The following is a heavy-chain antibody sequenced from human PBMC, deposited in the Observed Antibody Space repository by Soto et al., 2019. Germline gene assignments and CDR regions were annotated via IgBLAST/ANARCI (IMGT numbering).Heavy chain of an antibody. D-gene: IGHD2-2*01. J-gene: IGHJ4*02. V-gene: IGHV4-39*01. CDR2: IDYNGVT. CDR3: GRVMIGTSRHTDSDY. Sequence: SETLSLTCSVSGASISSRDYYWGWIRQTPGKGLEWIGNIDYNGVTYSNPYLKSRVTVSKDTYKNQFSRKVSSVTAADTALYYCGRVMIGTSRHTDSDYWGQGTQVTVSS. CDR1: GASISSRDYY.